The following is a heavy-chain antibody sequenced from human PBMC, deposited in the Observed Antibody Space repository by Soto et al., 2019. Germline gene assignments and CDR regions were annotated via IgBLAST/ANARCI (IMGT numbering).Heavy chain of an antibody. J-gene: IGHJ6*02. CDR2: IYHSGST. CDR1: GGSISSSNW. CDR3: ARVSGPYYYGMDV. V-gene: IGHV4-4*02. Sequence: PSETLSLTCAVSGGSISSSNWWGWVRQPPGKGLEWIGEIYHSGSTNYNPSLKSRVTISVDKSKNQFSLKLSSVTAADTAVYYCARVSGPYYYGMDVWGQGTTVTVS.